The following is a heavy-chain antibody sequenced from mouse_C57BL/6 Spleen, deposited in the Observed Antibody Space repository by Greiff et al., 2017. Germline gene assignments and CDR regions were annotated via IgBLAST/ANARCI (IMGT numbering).Heavy chain of an antibody. V-gene: IGHV1-69*01. CDR1: GYTFTSYW. D-gene: IGHD1-1*01. CDR2: IDPSDSYT. CDR3: ARIYYYGSSYDYAMDY. Sequence: QLQQSGAELVMPGASVKLSCKASGYTFTSYWMHWVKQRPGQGLEWIGEIDPSDSYTNYNQKFKGKSTLTVDKSSSTAYMQLSSLTSEDSAVYYCARIYYYGSSYDYAMDYWGQGTSVTVSS. J-gene: IGHJ4*01.